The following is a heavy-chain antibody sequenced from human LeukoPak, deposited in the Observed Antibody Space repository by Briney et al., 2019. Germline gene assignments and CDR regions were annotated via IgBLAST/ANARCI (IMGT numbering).Heavy chain of an antibody. CDR1: GFTFTNYD. CDR2: MNPRNGNT. D-gene: IGHD3-10*01. J-gene: IGHJ5*02. Sequence: ASVKVSCKASGFTFTNYDINWVRQATGQGLDWIGWMNPRNGNTGYAQKFQGRVTMTRDTSISTAYMELRSLRSEDTAVYYCVRDGEGVAISVNYWFDPWGQGTLVTVSS. V-gene: IGHV1-8*01. CDR3: VRDGEGVAISVNYWFDP.